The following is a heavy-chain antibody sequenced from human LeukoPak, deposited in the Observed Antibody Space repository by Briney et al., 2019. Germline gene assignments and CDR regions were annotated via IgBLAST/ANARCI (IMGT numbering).Heavy chain of an antibody. D-gene: IGHD3-9*01. Sequence: ASVKVSCKASGYTFTSYYMHWVRQAPGQGLEWMGIINPSGGSTSYAQKFQGRVTMTRDMSTSTVYMELSSLRSEDTAVYYCAKDTLENYDILTWGQGTLVTVSS. V-gene: IGHV1-46*01. J-gene: IGHJ5*02. CDR3: AKDTLENYDILT. CDR2: INPSGGST. CDR1: GYTFTSYY.